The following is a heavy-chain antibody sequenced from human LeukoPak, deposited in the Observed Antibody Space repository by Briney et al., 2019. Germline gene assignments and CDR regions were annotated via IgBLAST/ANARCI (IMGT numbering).Heavy chain of an antibody. Sequence: PGGSLRLSXAASGFTFSSYSMNWVRQAPGKGLEWVSSISSSSSYIHYADSVKGRFTISRDNAKNSLYLQMNSLRAEDTAVYYCARDIYGSGSYYAYWGQGTLVTVSS. CDR1: GFTFSSYS. J-gene: IGHJ4*02. CDR3: ARDIYGSGSYYAY. CDR2: ISSSSSYI. V-gene: IGHV3-21*01. D-gene: IGHD3-10*01.